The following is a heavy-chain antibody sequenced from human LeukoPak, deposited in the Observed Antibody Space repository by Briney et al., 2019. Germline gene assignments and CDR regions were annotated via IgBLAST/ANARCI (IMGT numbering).Heavy chain of an antibody. Sequence: QPGGSLRLSCAASGFLFSSHEMNWVRQAPGKGLEWVSYISSSGSAIYYADSVKGRLTISRDNAKNSLYLQMNSLRAEDTAVYYCARAALYCSSTSCIFDYWGQGTLVTVSS. CDR1: GFLFSSHE. V-gene: IGHV3-48*03. CDR3: ARAALYCSSTSCIFDY. D-gene: IGHD2-2*01. CDR2: ISSSGSAI. J-gene: IGHJ4*02.